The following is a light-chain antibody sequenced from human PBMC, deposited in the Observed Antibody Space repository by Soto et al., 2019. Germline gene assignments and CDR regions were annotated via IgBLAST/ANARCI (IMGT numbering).Light chain of an antibody. CDR1: QKITTY. J-gene: IGKJ4*01. Sequence: DVQMTQSPSSLSASVGDRVTITCRASQKITTYLNWYQQKPGKAPKLLIYAASTLQGGVPSRFSGSGLGTDFTLTISSLQPEDFATYYCQHSYYSPSFGGGTKVEIK. CDR2: AAS. CDR3: QHSYYSPS. V-gene: IGKV1-39*01.